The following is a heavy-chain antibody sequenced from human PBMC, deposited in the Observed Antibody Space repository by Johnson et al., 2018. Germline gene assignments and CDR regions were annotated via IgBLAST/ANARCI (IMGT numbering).Heavy chain of an antibody. CDR2: ISYDGSNK. D-gene: IGHD6-13*01. Sequence: QVQLVESGGGVVQPGRPLRLSCAASGFIFSSSAMRWVRQAPGKGLEWVAVISYDGSNKYYADSVKGRFTISRDNAKNSLYLQMNSLRAEDTALYYCAKDREDLVRGHYYYYGMDVWGQGTTVTVSS. CDR3: AKDREDLVRGHYYYYGMDV. CDR1: GFIFSSSA. V-gene: IGHV3-30-3*01. J-gene: IGHJ6*02.